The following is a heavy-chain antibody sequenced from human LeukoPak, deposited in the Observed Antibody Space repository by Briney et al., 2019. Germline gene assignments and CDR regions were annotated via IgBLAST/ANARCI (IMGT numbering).Heavy chain of an antibody. CDR2: INHSGST. CDR1: GGSFSGYY. J-gene: IGHJ6*03. V-gene: IGHV4-34*01. Sequence: SETLSLTCAVYGGSFSGYYWSWLRQPPGKGLEWIGEINHSGSTNYNPSLKSRVTISVDTSKNQFSLKLSSVTAADTAVYYCARDVYYYDSSGYWATHYYYMDVWGKGTTVTVSS. D-gene: IGHD3-22*01. CDR3: ARDVYYYDSSGYWATHYYYMDV.